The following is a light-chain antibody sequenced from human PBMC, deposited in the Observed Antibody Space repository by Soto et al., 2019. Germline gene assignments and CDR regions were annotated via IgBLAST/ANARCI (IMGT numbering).Light chain of an antibody. CDR2: SNS. CDR1: SSNIGGNT. V-gene: IGLV1-44*01. Sequence: QSVLTQPPSASGTPGQRVTISCSGSSSNIGGNTVNWYQQIPGTAPKLLIYSNSQRPSGVPDRFSGSKSGSSASLAISGLQSEGEADYYCAAWDDSLNRPVFGGGTQLTVL. J-gene: IGLJ7*01. CDR3: AAWDDSLNRPV.